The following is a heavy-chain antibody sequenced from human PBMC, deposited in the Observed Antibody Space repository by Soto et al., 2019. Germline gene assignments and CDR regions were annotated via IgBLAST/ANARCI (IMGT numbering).Heavy chain of an antibody. J-gene: IGHJ6*02. V-gene: IGHV3-30*18. CDR1: GFTFSSYG. Sequence: GGSLRLSCAASGFTFSSYGMRWVRQAPGKGLEWVAVISYDGSNKYYADSVKGRFTISRDNSKNTLYLQMNSLRAEDTAVYYCAKGRGYYYGMDVWGQGTTVTVSS. CDR3: AKGRGYYYGMDV. CDR2: ISYDGSNK.